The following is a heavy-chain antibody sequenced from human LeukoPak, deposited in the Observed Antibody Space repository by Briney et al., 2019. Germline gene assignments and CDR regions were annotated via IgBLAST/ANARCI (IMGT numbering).Heavy chain of an antibody. CDR2: IIPIFGTA. Sequence: GASVKVSCKASGGTFSSYAISWVRQAPGQGLEWMGGIIPIFGTANYAQKFQGRVTITADESTSTAYTELSSLRSEDTAVYYCARDGPYYYDSSGYYSGDYWGQGTLVTVSS. CDR3: ARDGPYYYDSSGYYSGDY. D-gene: IGHD3-22*01. V-gene: IGHV1-69*13. CDR1: GGTFSSYA. J-gene: IGHJ4*02.